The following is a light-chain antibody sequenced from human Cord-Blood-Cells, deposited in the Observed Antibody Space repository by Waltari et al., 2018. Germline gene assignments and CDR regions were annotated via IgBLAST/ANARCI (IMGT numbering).Light chain of an antibody. V-gene: IGKV4-1*01. Sequence: DIVMTQSPDSLAVYLGERATLNCKSSQSVLYSSNNKNYLAWYQQKPGQPPKLVIYWAATRESVVPYRFSGSGSGTEFTLTISSLQAEDVAVYYSQQDYSRPRPFGPGTKVDIK. CDR2: WAA. CDR3: QQDYSRPRP. J-gene: IGKJ3*01. CDR1: QSVLYSSNNKNY.